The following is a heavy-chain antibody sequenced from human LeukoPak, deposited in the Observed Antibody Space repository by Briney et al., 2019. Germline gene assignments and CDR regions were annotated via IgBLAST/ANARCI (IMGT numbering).Heavy chain of an antibody. Sequence: PSETLSLTCTVSGGSISGYYWSWIRQPPEKGLEWIGYISYSGDSNYNPSLKSRVTISVDTSKNQFSLKLTSVTAADTAVYYCARHHNYYSGALKRAFDLWGQGTMVTVSS. CDR3: ARHHNYYSGALKRAFDL. V-gene: IGHV4-59*08. CDR1: GGSISGYY. J-gene: IGHJ3*01. CDR2: ISYSGDS. D-gene: IGHD2-15*01.